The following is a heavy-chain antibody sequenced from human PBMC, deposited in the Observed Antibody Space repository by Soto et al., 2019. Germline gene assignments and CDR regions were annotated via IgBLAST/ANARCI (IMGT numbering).Heavy chain of an antibody. D-gene: IGHD2-8*01. Sequence: QITLKESGPTMVKPTQTLTLTCTYSGFSLSTSGVGVGWIRQPPGKALEWLALIYWDDDKHYSPSLKTRLTITKDTSKNQVVLTMTNMDPVDTATYYCARRPTDGYFAPWGRGNLVAVAS. CDR1: GFSLSTSGVG. CDR2: IYWDDDK. J-gene: IGHJ2*01. CDR3: ARRPTDGYFAP. V-gene: IGHV2-5*02.